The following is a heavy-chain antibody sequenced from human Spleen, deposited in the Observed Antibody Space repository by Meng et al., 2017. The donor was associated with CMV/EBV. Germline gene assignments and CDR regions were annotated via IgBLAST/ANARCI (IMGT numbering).Heavy chain of an antibody. D-gene: IGHD3-10*01. CDR3: ARDWAGMVRGVKVLYGMDV. CDR1: GYTFTSYD. J-gene: IGHJ6*02. V-gene: IGHV1-8*03. Sequence: ASMKVSCKASGYTFTSYDINWVRQATGQGLEWMGWMNPNSGNTGYAQKFQGRVTITRNTSISTAYMELSSLRSEDTAVYYCARDWAGMVRGVKVLYGMDVWGQGTTVTVSS. CDR2: MNPNSGNT.